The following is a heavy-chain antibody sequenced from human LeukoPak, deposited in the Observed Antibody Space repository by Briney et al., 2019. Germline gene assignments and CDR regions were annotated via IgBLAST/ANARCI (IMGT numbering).Heavy chain of an antibody. D-gene: IGHD4-17*01. V-gene: IGHV1-2*02. Sequence: ASVKVSCKASGYTFTGYYTHWVRQAPGQGLEWMGWINPNSGGTNYAQKFQGRVTMTRDTSISTAYMELSRLRSDDTAVYYCARTRPVTHEDYFDYWGQGTLVTVSS. J-gene: IGHJ4*02. CDR3: ARTRPVTHEDYFDY. CDR1: GYTFTGYY. CDR2: INPNSGGT.